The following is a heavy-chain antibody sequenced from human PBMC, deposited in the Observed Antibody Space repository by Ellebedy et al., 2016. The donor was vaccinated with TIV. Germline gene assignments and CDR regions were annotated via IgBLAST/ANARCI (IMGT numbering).Heavy chain of an antibody. V-gene: IGHV1-69*13. J-gene: IGHJ3*02. Sequence: SVKVSCXASGGTFSSYAISWVRQAPGQGLEWMGGIIPIFGTANYAQKFQGRVTITADESTSTAYMELSSLRSEDTAVYYCAKSGSYSLDAFDIWGQGTMVTVSS. CDR2: IIPIFGTA. D-gene: IGHD1-26*01. CDR1: GGTFSSYA. CDR3: AKSGSYSLDAFDI.